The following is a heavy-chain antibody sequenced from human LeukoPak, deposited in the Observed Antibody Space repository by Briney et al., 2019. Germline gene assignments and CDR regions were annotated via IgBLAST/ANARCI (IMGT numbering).Heavy chain of an antibody. CDR1: GGPISSFY. CDR3: ASDRNTGSWYFY. CDR2: IQYSGGT. J-gene: IGHJ4*02. V-gene: IGHV4-59*08. D-gene: IGHD6-13*01. Sequence: PSETLSLTCTVSGGPISSFYWSWIRQSPGKGLEWIGYIQYSGGTNYNPSLKSRVTISLDTSKNQFSLRLNSVTAADTAVYYCASDRNTGSWYFYWGQGTLVTVSS.